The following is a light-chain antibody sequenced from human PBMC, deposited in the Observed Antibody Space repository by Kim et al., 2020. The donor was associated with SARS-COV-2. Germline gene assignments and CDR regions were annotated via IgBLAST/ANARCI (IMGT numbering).Light chain of an antibody. J-gene: IGLJ1*01. CDR1: SANIGGGYV. CDR3: QSYDSSLSGSRV. CDR2: GNS. Sequence: VTVSWTGSSANIGGGYVVHWDQRLPGTAPKLLIYGNSNRPSGVPDRFSGSKSGTSASLAITGLQAEDEADYYCQSYDSSLSGSRVFGTGTKVTVL. V-gene: IGLV1-40*01.